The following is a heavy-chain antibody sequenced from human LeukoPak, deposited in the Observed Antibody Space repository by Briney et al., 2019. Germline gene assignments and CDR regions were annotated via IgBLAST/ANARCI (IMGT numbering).Heavy chain of an antibody. CDR2: FVPEEGET. Sequence: ASVKVSCKLSGDTLTELSMHWVRQSPGKGLEWMGGFVPEEGETIYAQKFQGRVTMTGDTSTDTAHMELSSLRSDDTAVYFCATLPRGHLFDSWGQGTLVTVSS. D-gene: IGHD3-10*01. J-gene: IGHJ4*02. CDR1: GDTLTELS. CDR3: ATLPRGHLFDS. V-gene: IGHV1-24*01.